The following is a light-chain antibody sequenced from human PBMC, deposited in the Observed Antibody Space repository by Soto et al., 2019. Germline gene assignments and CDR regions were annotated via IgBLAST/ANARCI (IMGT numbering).Light chain of an antibody. CDR2: GAS. J-gene: IGKJ5*01. CDR3: QQYNNWPPIT. Sequence: EIVMTHSPATLSVSPGERATLSCSASQSVSSNLAWYQQKPGQAPRLLIYGASSRATGIPVRFSGSGSGTEFTLTISSLQSEDFAVYYCQQYNNWPPITFGQGTRLEIK. V-gene: IGKV3-15*01. CDR1: QSVSSN.